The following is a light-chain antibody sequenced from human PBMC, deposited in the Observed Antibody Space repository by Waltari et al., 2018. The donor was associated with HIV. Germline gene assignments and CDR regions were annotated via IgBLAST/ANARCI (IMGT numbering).Light chain of an antibody. J-gene: IGLJ2*01. Sequence: QSVLTQPPSVSGAPRQRVTISCSGGSSNIGNNGVTWYQQIPGRPPKLLIHYNDLLPSGVSDRFSGSKSGTSASLGISGLQYEDEATYFCAAWDDSLNGVVFGGGTRLTVL. CDR2: YND. V-gene: IGLV1-36*01. CDR1: SSNIGNNG. CDR3: AAWDDSLNGVV.